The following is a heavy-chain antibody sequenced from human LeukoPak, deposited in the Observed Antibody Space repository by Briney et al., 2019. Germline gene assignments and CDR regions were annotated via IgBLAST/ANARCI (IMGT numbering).Heavy chain of an antibody. J-gene: IGHJ3*02. CDR3: ARGAIYLALGDAFDI. V-gene: IGHV1-18*01. Sequence: ASVKVSCKASGYTFTSYGISWVRQAPGQGLEWMGWISAYNGNTNYAQKLQGRVTMTTVTSTSTAYMELRSLRSDDTAVYYCARGAIYLALGDAFDIWGQGTMVTVSS. D-gene: IGHD2-2*02. CDR2: ISAYNGNT. CDR1: GYTFTSYG.